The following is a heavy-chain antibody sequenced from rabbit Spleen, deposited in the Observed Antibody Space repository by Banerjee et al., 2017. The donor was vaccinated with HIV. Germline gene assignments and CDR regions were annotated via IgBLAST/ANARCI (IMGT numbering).Heavy chain of an antibody. CDR2: IDTGSSGFT. CDR3: VRGASSSGYYSL. J-gene: IGHJ4*01. V-gene: IGHV1S40*01. CDR1: GVSFSSDQY. D-gene: IGHD1-1*01. Sequence: QSLEESGGDLVKPGASLTLTCTASGVSFSSDQYMCWVRQAPGKGLEWIACIDTGSSGFTYFASWAKGRFTISSHNAQNTLYLQLNSLTAADTATYFCVRGASSSGYYSLWGQGTLVTVS.